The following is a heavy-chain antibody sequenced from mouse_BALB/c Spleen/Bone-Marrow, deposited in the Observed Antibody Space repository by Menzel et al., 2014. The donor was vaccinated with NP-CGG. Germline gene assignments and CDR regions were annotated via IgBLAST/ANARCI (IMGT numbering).Heavy chain of an antibody. CDR1: GFTFTDYY. Sequence: VQLQQSGGGLVQPGGSLRLSCATSGFTFTDYYMIWVRQPPGKALEWLGFIRNKANGYTTEYSASVKGRFTISRDNSQSILYLQMNTLRAEDSATYYCARDDYYAMDYWGQGTSVTVSS. CDR2: IRNKANGYTT. CDR3: ARDDYYAMDY. J-gene: IGHJ4*01. V-gene: IGHV7-3*02.